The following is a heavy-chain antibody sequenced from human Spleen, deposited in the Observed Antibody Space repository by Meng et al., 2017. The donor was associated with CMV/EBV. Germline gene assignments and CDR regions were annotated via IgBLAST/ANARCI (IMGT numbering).Heavy chain of an antibody. D-gene: IGHD5-12*01. Sequence: QAQRQASAPGHFKPSQPLSLTCTVSGGSISSGDYYWSWIRQPPGKGLEWIGEINHSGGTNYNPSLKSRVTISVDTSKNQFSLKLSSVTAADTAVYYCARGWSGYGRFWPQYYFDYWGQGTLVTVSS. CDR1: GGSISSGDYY. CDR3: ARGWSGYGRFWPQYYFDY. J-gene: IGHJ4*02. CDR2: INHSGGT. V-gene: IGHV4-30-4*08.